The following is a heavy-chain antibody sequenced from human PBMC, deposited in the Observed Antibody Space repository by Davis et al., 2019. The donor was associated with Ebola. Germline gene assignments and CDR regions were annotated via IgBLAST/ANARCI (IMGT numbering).Heavy chain of an antibody. J-gene: IGHJ4*02. D-gene: IGHD2-21*02. Sequence: SETLSLTCAVSGGFVSSGGYSWSWIRQPPGKGLEWIGYYYYTGSTYYNPSLKSRVTISVDTSKNQFSLKLSSVTAADTAVYYCARVLVVLTAISFDYWGQGTLVTVSS. CDR3: ARVLVVLTAISFDY. CDR1: GGFVSSGGYS. CDR2: YYYTGST. V-gene: IGHV4-61*08.